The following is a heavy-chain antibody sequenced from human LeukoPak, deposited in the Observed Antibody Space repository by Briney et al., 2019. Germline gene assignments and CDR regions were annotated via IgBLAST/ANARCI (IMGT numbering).Heavy chain of an antibody. V-gene: IGHV3-11*01. Sequence: PGGSLRLSCTASEFTFSDYYMGWIRQAPGKGLEWVSYISSSGSTRYYADSVKGRFTISRDNAKNSLFLQMNSLRAEDTAVYYCARGDYFWGTYPLDYWGQGTLVTVSS. CDR3: ARGDYFWGTYPLDY. CDR2: ISSSGSTR. J-gene: IGHJ4*02. CDR1: EFTFSDYY. D-gene: IGHD3-16*02.